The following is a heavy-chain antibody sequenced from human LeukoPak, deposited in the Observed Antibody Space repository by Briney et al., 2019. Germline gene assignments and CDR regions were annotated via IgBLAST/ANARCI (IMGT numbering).Heavy chain of an antibody. CDR1: GYTFTGYY. CDR2: INPNSGGT. V-gene: IGHV1-2*02. Sequence: ASVKVSCKASGYTFTGYYMHWMRQAPGQGLEWMGWINPNSGGTNYAQKFQGRVTMTRDTSIRTAYMELSRLRSDDTAVYYCARSTAATLGRPDAFDIWGQGTMVTVSS. D-gene: IGHD2-15*01. J-gene: IGHJ3*02. CDR3: ARSTAATLGRPDAFDI.